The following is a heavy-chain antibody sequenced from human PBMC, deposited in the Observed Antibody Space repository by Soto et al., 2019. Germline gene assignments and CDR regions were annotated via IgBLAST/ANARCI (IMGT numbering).Heavy chain of an antibody. Sequence: GGSLRLSCAASGFTFSSYWMGWVRQDPGKGLEWVANIKQDGSEKYYVDSVKGRFTISRDNAKNSLYLQMNSLRAEDTAVYYCARDQPGIAAAGKGPTNYWGQGTLVTVSS. J-gene: IGHJ4*02. CDR1: GFTFSSYW. CDR2: IKQDGSEK. D-gene: IGHD6-13*01. CDR3: ARDQPGIAAAGKGPTNY. V-gene: IGHV3-7*01.